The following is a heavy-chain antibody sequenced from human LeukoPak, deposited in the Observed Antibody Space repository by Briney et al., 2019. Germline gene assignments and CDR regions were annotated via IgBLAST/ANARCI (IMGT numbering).Heavy chain of an antibody. CDR2: IKQDGSER. Sequence: GGSLRLSCAASGFTFSGFSMSWVRQSPTKGLEWVANIKQDGSERYYVDSVKGRFTISRDNSKNTLYLQVNSLRAEDTAVYYCARVSSGAFDIWGQGTMVTVSS. J-gene: IGHJ3*02. CDR1: GFTFSGFS. CDR3: ARVSSGAFDI. V-gene: IGHV3-7*03. D-gene: IGHD3-16*02.